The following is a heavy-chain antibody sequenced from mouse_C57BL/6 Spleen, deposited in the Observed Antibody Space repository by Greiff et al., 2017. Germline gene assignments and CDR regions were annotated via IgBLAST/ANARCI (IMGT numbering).Heavy chain of an antibody. Sequence: VQLQQSGTVLARPGASVKMSCKTSGYTFTSYWMHWVKQRPGQGLEWIGAIYPGNSDTSYNQKFKGKAKLTAVTSASTAYMELSSLTNEDSAVYYCTRRYGSSYWYCDVWGTGTTVTVSS. D-gene: IGHD1-1*01. J-gene: IGHJ1*03. CDR1: GYTFTSYW. V-gene: IGHV1-5*01. CDR2: IYPGNSDT. CDR3: TRRYGSSYWYCDV.